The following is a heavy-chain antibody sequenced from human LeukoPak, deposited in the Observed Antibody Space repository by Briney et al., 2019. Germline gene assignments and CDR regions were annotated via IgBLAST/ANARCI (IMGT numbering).Heavy chain of an antibody. CDR2: IYYSGNT. D-gene: IGHD4-17*01. CDR1: GVSISSSNSY. V-gene: IGHV4-39*07. CDR3: ARTDSGDGDYDYFQH. Sequence: SETLSLTCTVSGVSISSSNSYWGWIRQPPGKGLEWIGSIYYSGNTYYNPSLKSRVTISVDTSKNQFSLKLSSVTAADTAVYYCARTDSGDGDYDYFQHWGQGTLVTVSS. J-gene: IGHJ1*01.